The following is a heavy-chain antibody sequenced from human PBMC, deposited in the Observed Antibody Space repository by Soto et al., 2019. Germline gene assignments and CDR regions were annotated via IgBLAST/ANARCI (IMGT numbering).Heavy chain of an antibody. D-gene: IGHD3-10*01. V-gene: IGHV3-74*01. CDR3: ARSSIWFVEPKYDY. J-gene: IGHJ4*02. CDR1: GFTFSSYW. Sequence: EVQLVESGGGLVQPGGSLRLSCAASGFTFSSYWMHWVRQAPGKGLVWVSRINSDGSSTSYADSVKGRFTISRDNAKNTLYLQMNSLRAADTAVYYCARSSIWFVEPKYDYWGQGTLVTVSS. CDR2: INSDGSST.